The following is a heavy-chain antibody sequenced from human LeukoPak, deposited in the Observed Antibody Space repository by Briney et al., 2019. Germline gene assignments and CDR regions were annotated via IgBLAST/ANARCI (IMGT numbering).Heavy chain of an antibody. D-gene: IGHD3-9*01. CDR1: GFTFSSYS. CDR3: ARVENFDGFDY. CDR2: ISSSSSYI. Sequence: GRSLRLSCAASGFTFSSYSMNWVRQAPGKGLEWVSSISSSSSYIYYADSVKGRFTISRDNAKNSLYLQMNSLRAEDTAVYYCARVENFDGFDYWGQGTLVTVSS. J-gene: IGHJ4*02. V-gene: IGHV3-21*01.